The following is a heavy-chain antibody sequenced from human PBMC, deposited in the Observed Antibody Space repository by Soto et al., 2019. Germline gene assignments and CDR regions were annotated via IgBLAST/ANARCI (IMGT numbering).Heavy chain of an antibody. CDR3: ARNRDDSTGYYDY. CDR1: GFTFDDFT. D-gene: IGHD3-22*01. CDR2: INWNGDTT. J-gene: IGHJ4*02. V-gene: IGHV3-20*01. Sequence: EVHLVDSGGCVVRPGGSLRLSCSASGFTFDDFTMTWVRHVPGKGLECAAIINWNGDTTSYADSVRGRFTISRDKAKNSLFLQMNTLRAEDTAFYHCARNRDDSTGYYDYWGQGTLVTVSS.